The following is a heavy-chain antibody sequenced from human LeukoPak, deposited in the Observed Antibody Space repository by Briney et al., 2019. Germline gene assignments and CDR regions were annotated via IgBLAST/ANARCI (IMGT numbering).Heavy chain of an antibody. D-gene: IGHD3-3*01. CDR1: GGTFSSYT. V-gene: IGHV1-69*04. CDR2: IIPILGIA. J-gene: IGHJ6*02. CDR3: ARDFWSGYYYYYGMDV. Sequence: SVKVSCKASGGTFSSYTISWVRQAPGQGLEWMGRIIPILGIANYAQKFQGRVTITADKSTSTAYMELSSLRSEDTAVYYCARDFWSGYYYYYGMDVWGQGTTVTVSS.